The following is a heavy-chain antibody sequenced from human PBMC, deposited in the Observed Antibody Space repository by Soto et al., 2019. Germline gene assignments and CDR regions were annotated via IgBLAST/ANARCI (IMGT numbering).Heavy chain of an antibody. D-gene: IGHD2-8*01. CDR3: SKWCRHGIIPPPVRGYHYYYDMDV. CDR1: GFMFANYS. J-gene: IGHJ6*02. CDR2: ITGSGVGT. Sequence: PGGSLRLSCAASGFMFANYSIGWVRQAPWRGLQWVSAITGSGVGTYYADSVKGRVTVSRDNSKNTLYLQMHSLRVEDTAIFFCSKWCRHGIIPPPVRGYHYYYDMDVSGQGITVPACS. V-gene: IGHV3-23*01.